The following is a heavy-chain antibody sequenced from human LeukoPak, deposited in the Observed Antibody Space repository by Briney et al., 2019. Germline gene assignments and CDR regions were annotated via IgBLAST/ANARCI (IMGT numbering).Heavy chain of an antibody. CDR2: IWYDGSNK. CDR3: ARAKLDSSGYSFDY. V-gene: IGHV3-33*01. J-gene: IGHJ4*02. Sequence: TGGSLRLSCAASGFTFSSYGMHWVRQAPGKGLEWLAVIWYDGSNKYYVDSVKGRFTISRDNSKNTLYLQMNSLRAEDTAVYYCARAKLDSSGYSFDYWGQGTLVTVSS. D-gene: IGHD3-22*01. CDR1: GFTFSSYG.